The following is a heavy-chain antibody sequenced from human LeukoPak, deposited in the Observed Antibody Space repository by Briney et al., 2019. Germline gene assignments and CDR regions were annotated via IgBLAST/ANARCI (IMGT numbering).Heavy chain of an antibody. Sequence: PGGSLRLSCAASGFTFSNNWTSWVRQAPGKGLEWVANIKQDGREKYYVDSVKGRFTIPRDSARNSVFLQMNSLRVEDTAVYYCAGDAWEDRYFDSWGQGTLVTVSS. CDR3: AGDAWEDRYFDS. D-gene: IGHD1-26*01. J-gene: IGHJ4*02. CDR1: GFTFSNNW. CDR2: IKQDGREK. V-gene: IGHV3-7*01.